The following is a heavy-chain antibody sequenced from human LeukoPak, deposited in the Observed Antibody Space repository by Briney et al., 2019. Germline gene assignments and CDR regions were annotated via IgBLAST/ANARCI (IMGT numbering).Heavy chain of an antibody. CDR1: GFTFDDYA. CDR3: AKDTGFTAVSPHSGY. D-gene: IGHD4-23*01. V-gene: IGHV3-9*01. Sequence: GGSLRLSCAASGFTFDDYAMHWVRQAPGKGLEWVSGISWSSGSIGYADSVKGRFTISRDNAKNSLYLQMNSLRAEDTALYYCAKDTGFTAVSPHSGYWGQGTLATVSS. J-gene: IGHJ4*02. CDR2: ISWSSGSI.